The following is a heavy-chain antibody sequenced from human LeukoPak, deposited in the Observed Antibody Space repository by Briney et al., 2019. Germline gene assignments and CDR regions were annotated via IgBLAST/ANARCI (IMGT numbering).Heavy chain of an antibody. CDR1: GGSISSYY. CDR3: ARDCSGGSCYSGFDY. V-gene: IGHV4-59*01. J-gene: IGHJ4*02. D-gene: IGHD2-15*01. Sequence: SETLSLTCTVSGGSISSYYWSWIRQPPGKGLEWIGYICYSGSTNYNPSLKSRVTISVDTSKNQFSLKLSSVTAADTAVYYCARDCSGGSCYSGFDYWGQGTLVTVSS. CDR2: ICYSGST.